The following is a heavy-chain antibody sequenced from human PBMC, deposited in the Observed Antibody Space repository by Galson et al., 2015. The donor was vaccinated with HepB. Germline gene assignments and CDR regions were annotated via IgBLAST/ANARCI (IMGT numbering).Heavy chain of an antibody. J-gene: IGHJ5*02. CDR3: ARSPLGSRRPDYWFDP. CDR1: GGSFSGYY. D-gene: IGHD3-16*01. Sequence: ETLSLTCAVYGGSFSGYYWSWIRQPPGKGLEWIGEINHSGSTNYNPSLKSRVTISVDTSKNQFSLKLSSVTAADTAVYYCARSPLGSRRPDYWFDPWGQGTLVTVSS. V-gene: IGHV4-34*01. CDR2: INHSGST.